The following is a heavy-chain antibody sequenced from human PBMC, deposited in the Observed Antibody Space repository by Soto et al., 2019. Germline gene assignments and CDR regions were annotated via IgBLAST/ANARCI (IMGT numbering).Heavy chain of an antibody. D-gene: IGHD2-15*01. J-gene: IGHJ3*02. CDR2: IYYSGST. V-gene: IGHV4-39*01. Sequence: QLQLQESGPGLVKPSETLSLTCPVSGGSISSSSYYWGWIRQPPGKGLEWIGSIYYSGSTYYNPSLKSRVTIAVDTCKNQFSLKLSCVTAADTAVYYCATQIEYCSGCSCYLIYGEAFDIWCQGTMVTVSS. CDR1: GGSISSSSYY. CDR3: ATQIEYCSGCSCYLIYGEAFDI.